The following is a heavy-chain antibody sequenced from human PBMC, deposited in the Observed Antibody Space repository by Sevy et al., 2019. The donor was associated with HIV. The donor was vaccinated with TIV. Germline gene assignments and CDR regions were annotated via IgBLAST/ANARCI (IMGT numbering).Heavy chain of an antibody. CDR2: IYYSGST. CDR1: GGSISSYY. J-gene: IGHJ5*02. Sequence: SETLSLTCTVSGGSISSYYWSWIRQPPGKGLEWIGYIYYSGSTNYNPSLKSRVTISVDTSKNQFSLKLSSVTAADTAVYYCAREGYYECSSTSCYHWFDPWGQRTLVTVSS. CDR3: AREGYYECSSTSCYHWFDP. D-gene: IGHD2-2*01. V-gene: IGHV4-59*01.